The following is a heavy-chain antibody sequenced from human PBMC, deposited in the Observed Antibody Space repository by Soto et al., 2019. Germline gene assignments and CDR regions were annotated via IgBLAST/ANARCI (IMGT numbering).Heavy chain of an antibody. CDR2: IYYSGST. CDR3: AKTVGYCSSTSCPDAFDI. J-gene: IGHJ3*02. Sequence: PSETLSLTCTVSGGSISSGGYYWSWIRQHPGKVLEWIGYIYYSGSTYYNPSLKSRVTISVDTSKNQFSLKLSSVTAADTAVYYCAKTVGYCSSTSCPDAFDIWGQGTMVTVSS. V-gene: IGHV4-31*03. CDR1: GGSISSGGYY. D-gene: IGHD2-2*01.